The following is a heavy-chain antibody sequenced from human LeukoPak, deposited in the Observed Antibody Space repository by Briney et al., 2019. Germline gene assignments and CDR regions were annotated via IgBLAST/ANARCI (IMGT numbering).Heavy chain of an antibody. D-gene: IGHD3-22*01. V-gene: IGHV3-48*03. CDR2: ISSSGSTI. Sequence: GGSLRLSCAASGFTFSSYEMNWVRQAPGKGLEWVSYISSSGSTIYCADSVKGRFTISRDNAKNSLYLQMNSLRAEDTAVYYCAREQYYYDSDEYWGQGTLVTVSS. CDR3: AREQYYYDSDEY. J-gene: IGHJ4*02. CDR1: GFTFSSYE.